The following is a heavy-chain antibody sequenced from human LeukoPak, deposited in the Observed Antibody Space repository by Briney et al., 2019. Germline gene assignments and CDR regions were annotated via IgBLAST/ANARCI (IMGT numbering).Heavy chain of an antibody. J-gene: IGHJ6*02. D-gene: IGHD1-1*01. Sequence: GGSLRLSCAASGFTFSAYNMNWVRQAPGKGLEWVSSIHITSDWIYYADSVKGRFTISRDSAKNSLYLQMNSLRAEDTAVYYCASSAVGGVQLDYYGMDVWGQGTTVTVSS. CDR2: IHITSDWI. CDR3: ASSAVGGVQLDYYGMDV. V-gene: IGHV3-21*01. CDR1: GFTFSAYN.